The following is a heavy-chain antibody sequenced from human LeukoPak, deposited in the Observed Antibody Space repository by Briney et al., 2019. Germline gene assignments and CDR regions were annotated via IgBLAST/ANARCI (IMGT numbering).Heavy chain of an antibody. J-gene: IGHJ4*02. CDR3: ARVGGYSYAYLDY. V-gene: IGHV4-39*07. CDR1: GGSISSSSYY. Sequence: SETLSLTRTVSGGSISSSSYYWGWIRQPPGKGLEWIGSIYYSGSTYYNPSLKSRVTISVDTSKNQFSLKLSSVTAADTAVYYCARVGGYSYAYLDYWGQGTLVTVTS. D-gene: IGHD5-18*01. CDR2: IYYSGST.